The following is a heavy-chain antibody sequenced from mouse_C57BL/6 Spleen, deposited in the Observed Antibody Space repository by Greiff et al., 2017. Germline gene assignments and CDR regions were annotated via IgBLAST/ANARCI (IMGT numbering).Heavy chain of an antibody. V-gene: IGHV5-17*01. J-gene: IGHJ2*01. Sequence: EVKLMESGGGLVKPGGSLKLSCAASGFTFSDYGMHWVRQAPEKGLEWVAYISSGSSTIYYADTVKGRFTISRDNAKNTLFLQMTSLRSEDTAMYYCASLGYFDYWGQGTTLTVSS. CDR1: GFTFSDYG. CDR2: ISSGSSTI. CDR3: ASLGYFDY. D-gene: IGHD4-1*01.